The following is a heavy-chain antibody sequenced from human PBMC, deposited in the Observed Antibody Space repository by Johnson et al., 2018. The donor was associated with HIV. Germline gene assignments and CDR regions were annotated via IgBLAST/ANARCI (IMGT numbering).Heavy chain of an antibody. CDR2: ISWTSGSI. D-gene: IGHD2-15*01. CDR1: GFTFDDYA. V-gene: IGHV3-9*01. Sequence: LVESGGGLVQPGRSLRLSCAASGFTFDDYAMHWVRQAPGKGLEWVSGISWTSGSIGYADSVKGRFTISRDNAKNSLYLQMNSLRAEDTAVYYCASDGASPRGQCCSGGSCHGGDAFDTWGQGTMVTVSS. J-gene: IGHJ3*02. CDR3: ASDGASPRGQCCSGGSCHGGDAFDT.